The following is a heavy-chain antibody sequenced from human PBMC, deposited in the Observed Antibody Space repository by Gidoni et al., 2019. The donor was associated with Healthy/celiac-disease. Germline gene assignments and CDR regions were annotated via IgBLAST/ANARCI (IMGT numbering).Heavy chain of an antibody. CDR2: ISPGDADT. J-gene: IGHJ4*02. Sequence: EVQLVQSGAEVKKPGESLKISCKGSGYSFTSYWIGWVRQMPGKGLEWMGIISPGDADTRYSPSFQGQVTISADKSISTAYLQWSSLKASDTAMYYCARHAMLLDSSGYYYILDYWGQGTLVTVSS. CDR3: ARHAMLLDSSGYYYILDY. D-gene: IGHD3-22*01. CDR1: GYSFTSYW. V-gene: IGHV5-51*01.